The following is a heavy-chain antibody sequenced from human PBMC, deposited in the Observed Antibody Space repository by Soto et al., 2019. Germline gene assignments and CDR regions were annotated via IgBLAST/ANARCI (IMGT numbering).Heavy chain of an antibody. J-gene: IGHJ2*01. CDR3: ARAYHYGDSYWYFDL. Sequence: QVQLQESGPGLVKPSETLSLTCTVSGGSISSYYWSWIRQPAGKGLEWIGRIYTSGSTNYNPSLNSRVTMSVDTSKNQFALKLSSVTAADTAVYYCARAYHYGDSYWYFDLWGRGTLVTVSS. D-gene: IGHD4-17*01. CDR2: IYTSGST. V-gene: IGHV4-4*07. CDR1: GGSISSYY.